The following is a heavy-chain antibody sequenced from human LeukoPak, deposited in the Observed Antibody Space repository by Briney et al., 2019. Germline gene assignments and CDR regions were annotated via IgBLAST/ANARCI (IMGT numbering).Heavy chain of an antibody. CDR1: GFTFSSYA. CDR3: AKGDTTWELPHDY. V-gene: IGHV3-23*01. CDR2: ISGSGGST. J-gene: IGHJ4*02. Sequence: PGGSLRLSCAVSGFTFSSYAMNWVRQAPGKGLEWVSAISGSGGSTYYADSVKGRFTISRDKSKNTLYLQMNGLRAEDTAVYYCAKGDTTWELPHDYWGQGTLVTVSP. D-gene: IGHD1-26*01.